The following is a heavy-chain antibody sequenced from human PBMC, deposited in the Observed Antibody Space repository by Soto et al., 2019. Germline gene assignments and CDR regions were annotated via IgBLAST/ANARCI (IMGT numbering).Heavy chain of an antibody. J-gene: IGHJ4*02. D-gene: IGHD5-12*01. Sequence: PSETLSLTCAVSGGSTSGGGYSWNWIRQPPGKALEYIGYIYHSGSTYYNPSLRSRVIISLDKSKNQFSLKLSSVTAADTAVYYCARGGYSGFHFMFDYWGQGTLVTVSS. CDR1: GGSTSGGGYS. V-gene: IGHV4-30-2*01. CDR3: ARGGYSGFHFMFDY. CDR2: IYHSGST.